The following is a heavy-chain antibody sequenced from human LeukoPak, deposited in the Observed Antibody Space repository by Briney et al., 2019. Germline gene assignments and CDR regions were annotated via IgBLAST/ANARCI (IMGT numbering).Heavy chain of an antibody. CDR3: ARARGLYGSGSYFGY. V-gene: IGHV4-39*01. J-gene: IGHJ4*02. CDR1: GGSISSSSYY. CDR2: IYYSGST. D-gene: IGHD3-10*01. Sequence: SETLSLTCTVSGGSISSSSYYWGWIRQPPGKGLEWIGSIYYSGSTYYNPSLKSRVTISVDTSKNQFSLKLSSVTAADTAVYYCARARGLYGSGSYFGYWGQGTLVTVSS.